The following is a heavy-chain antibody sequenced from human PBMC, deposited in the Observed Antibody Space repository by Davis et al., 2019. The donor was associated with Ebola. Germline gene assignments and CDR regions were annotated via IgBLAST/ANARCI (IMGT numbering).Heavy chain of an antibody. CDR1: GFSFSTYG. V-gene: IGHV3-23*01. J-gene: IGHJ4*02. D-gene: IGHD2-15*01. CDR2: ISGSGGST. Sequence: GESLKISCAASGFSFSTYGMSWVRQAPGKGLEWVSAISGSGGSTYYADSVKGRFTISRDNSKNTLYLQMNSLRAEDTAVYYCAKDPPRGSGGRYYFDYWGQGTLVTVSS. CDR3: AKDPPRGSGGRYYFDY.